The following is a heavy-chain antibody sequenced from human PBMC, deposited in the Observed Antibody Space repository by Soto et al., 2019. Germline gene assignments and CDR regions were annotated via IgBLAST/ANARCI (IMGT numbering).Heavy chain of an antibody. Sequence: GGSLRLSCAASGFTFSSYSMNWVRQAPGKGLEWVSYISSSSSTIYYADSVKGRFTISRDNAKNSLYLQMNSLRDEDTAVYYCARDKHLKYYYDSSGYYDYFDYWGQGTLVTVSS. CDR2: ISSSSSTI. CDR1: GFTFSSYS. CDR3: ARDKHLKYYYDSSGYYDYFDY. D-gene: IGHD3-22*01. J-gene: IGHJ4*02. V-gene: IGHV3-48*02.